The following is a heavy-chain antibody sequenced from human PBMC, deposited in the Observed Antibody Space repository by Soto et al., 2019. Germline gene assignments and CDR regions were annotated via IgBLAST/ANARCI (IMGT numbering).Heavy chain of an antibody. J-gene: IGHJ4*02. CDR1: GYSFTSYW. V-gene: IGHV5-51*01. CDR2: IYPGDSDT. Sequence: PGESLKISCKGSGYSFTSYWIGWVRQMPGKGLEWMGIIYPGDSDTRYSPSFQGQVTISADKSISTAYLQWSSLKASDTAMYYCARSNYDILTGSYFDYWGQGTLVTVSS. D-gene: IGHD3-9*01. CDR3: ARSNYDILTGSYFDY.